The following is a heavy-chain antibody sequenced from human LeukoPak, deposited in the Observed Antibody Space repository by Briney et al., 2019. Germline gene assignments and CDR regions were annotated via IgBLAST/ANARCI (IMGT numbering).Heavy chain of an antibody. CDR3: ARYLAAPYDGFDI. D-gene: IGHD2-15*01. Sequence: ASVKVSCKASGYTFTGYYMHWVRQAPGKGLEWMGWINSNSGGVHYAQNFQGRVTMTRDTSISTGYMDLTRLRYDDTAVYFCARYLAAPYDGFDIWGQGTMVTVSS. V-gene: IGHV1-2*02. CDR2: INSNSGGV. CDR1: GYTFTGYY. J-gene: IGHJ3*02.